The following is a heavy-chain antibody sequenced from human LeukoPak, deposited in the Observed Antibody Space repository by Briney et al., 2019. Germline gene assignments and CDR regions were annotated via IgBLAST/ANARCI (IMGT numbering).Heavy chain of an antibody. Sequence: GGSLRLSCTGSGFTFGEYAMSWVRQAPGKGLEWVGLIRSKAYGGTTEYAASVKGRFTISRDDSKSIAYLQMNGLKTEDTAVYYCTSPGGYWGQGTLVTVSS. CDR3: TSPGGY. J-gene: IGHJ4*02. V-gene: IGHV3-49*04. CDR1: GFTFGEYA. D-gene: IGHD3-16*01. CDR2: IRSKAYGGTT.